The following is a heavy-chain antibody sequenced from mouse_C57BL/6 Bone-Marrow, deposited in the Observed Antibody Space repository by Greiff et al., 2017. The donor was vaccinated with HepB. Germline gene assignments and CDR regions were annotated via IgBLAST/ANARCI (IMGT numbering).Heavy chain of an antibody. CDR3: GRLRLTTIVGLDY. J-gene: IGHJ2*03. V-gene: IGHV1-63*01. Sequence: VQLQQSGAELVRPGTSVKMSCKASGYTFTNYSIGWVKQRPGHGLEWIGDIYPGGGYINYNEKFKGKATLTADKSSSTAYMQVSSLTSEDSAIYYCGRLRLTTIVGLDYWGQGTSPTVSS. D-gene: IGHD1-1*01. CDR1: GYTFTNYS. CDR2: IYPGGGYI.